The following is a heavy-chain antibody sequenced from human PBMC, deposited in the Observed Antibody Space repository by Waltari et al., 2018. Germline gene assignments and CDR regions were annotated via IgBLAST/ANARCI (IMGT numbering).Heavy chain of an antibody. D-gene: IGHD1-20*01. CDR3: ARGVVANWNYVYYYMDV. J-gene: IGHJ6*03. V-gene: IGHV4-59*01. CDR2: IYYSGST. CDR1: GGSISSYY. Sequence: QVQLQESGPGLVKPSETLSLTCTVSGGSISSYYWSWIRQPPGKGLEWIGYIYYSGSTNYNPSLKSRVTISVDTSKNQFSLKLSSVTAADTAVYYCARGVVANWNYVYYYMDVWGKGTTVTISS.